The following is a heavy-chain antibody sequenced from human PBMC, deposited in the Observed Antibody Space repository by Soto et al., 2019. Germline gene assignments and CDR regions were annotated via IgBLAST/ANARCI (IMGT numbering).Heavy chain of an antibody. CDR1: GFSFSYYG. V-gene: IGHV3-48*01. CDR3: ARETSTGNYYMDV. CDR2: ISTSSSNI. D-gene: IGHD2-2*01. Sequence: EVQLVESGGDLVQPGGSLRLSCAASGFSFSYYGMNWVRQAPGKGLEWVSYISTSSSNIYYADSVKGRFTISRDNAKNSLSLQMNSLRAADTAVYYCARETSTGNYYMDVWGKGTTVTVSS. J-gene: IGHJ6*03.